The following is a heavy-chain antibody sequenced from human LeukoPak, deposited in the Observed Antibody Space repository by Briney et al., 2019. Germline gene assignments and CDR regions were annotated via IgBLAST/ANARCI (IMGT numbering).Heavy chain of an antibody. CDR3: ARGGLYYDSFDY. CDR1: GGSISSGGYY. J-gene: IGHJ4*02. Sequence: SETLSLTCTVSGGSISSGGYYWSWIRQPAGKGLEWIGRIYTSGSTNYNPSLKSRVTISVDTSKNQFSLKLSSVTAADTAVYYCARGGLYYDSFDYWGQGTLVTVSS. D-gene: IGHD3-22*01. V-gene: IGHV4-61*02. CDR2: IYTSGST.